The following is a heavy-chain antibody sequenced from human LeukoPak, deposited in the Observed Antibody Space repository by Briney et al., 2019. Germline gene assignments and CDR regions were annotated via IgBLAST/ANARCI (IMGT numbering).Heavy chain of an antibody. CDR2: INWNGGST. J-gene: IGHJ6*03. CDR1: GFTFDDDG. V-gene: IGHV3-20*04. D-gene: IGHD2-15*01. CDR3: AREDWVPDCSGGSCYYMDV. Sequence: PGGSLRLSCAASGFTFDDDGMSWVRQAPGKGLEWVSGINWNGGSTGYADSVKGRFTISRDNAKNSLYLQMNSLRAEDTALYYCAREDWVPDCSGGSCYYMDVWGKGTTVTVSS.